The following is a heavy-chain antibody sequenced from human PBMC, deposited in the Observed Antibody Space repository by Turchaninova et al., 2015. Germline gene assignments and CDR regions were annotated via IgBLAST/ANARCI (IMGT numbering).Heavy chain of an antibody. CDR2: MYHSGST. V-gene: IGHV4-38-2*01. CDR3: AMLAGDLDLSDDSEI. J-gene: IGHJ3*02. CDR1: GYFISSGYY. Sequence: QVQLQESGPGLVKPSEPLSLTCAVSGYFISSGYYWGWVRQPPGKGLEWIGSMYHSGSTYYNPSLKSRVTISGDTSKNQFSLKLSSVTAADTAVYYCAMLAGDLDLSDDSEIWGQGTMVIVSS. D-gene: IGHD2-15*01.